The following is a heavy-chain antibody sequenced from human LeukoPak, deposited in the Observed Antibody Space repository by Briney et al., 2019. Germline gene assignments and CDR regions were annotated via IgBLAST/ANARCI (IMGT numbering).Heavy chain of an antibody. V-gene: IGHV3-66*02. CDR1: GFTVSSNY. CDR3: ARVLTYYYDSSGYSFDY. CDR2: IYSGGST. D-gene: IGHD3-22*01. J-gene: IGHJ4*02. Sequence: GGSPRLSCAASGFTVSSNYMSWVRQAPGKGLEWVSVIYSGGSTYYADSVKGRFTISRDNSKNTLYLQMNSLRAEDTAVYYCARVLTYYYDSSGYSFDYWGQGTLVTVSS.